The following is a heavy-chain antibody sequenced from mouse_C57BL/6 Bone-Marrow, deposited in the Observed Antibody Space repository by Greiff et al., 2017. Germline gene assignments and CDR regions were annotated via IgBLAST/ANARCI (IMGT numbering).Heavy chain of an antibody. CDR1: GYTFTDYE. V-gene: IGHV1-15*01. J-gene: IGHJ4*01. CDR3: TREGVLYYSNYGAMDY. D-gene: IGHD2-5*01. Sequence: VQLQQSGAELVRPGASVTLSCKASGYTFTDYEMHWVKQTPVHGLEWIGAIDPETGGTAYNQKFKGKAKLTADKSSSKAYMELRSLTSEDPAVYYCTREGVLYYSNYGAMDYWGQGTSVTVSS. CDR2: IDPETGGT.